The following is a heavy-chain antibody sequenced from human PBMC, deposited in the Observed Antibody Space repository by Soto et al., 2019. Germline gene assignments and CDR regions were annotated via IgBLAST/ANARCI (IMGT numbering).Heavy chain of an antibody. CDR3: AKGTVGSTLQPYYLDF. CDR2: ISGSGGST. D-gene: IGHD6-13*01. V-gene: IGHV3-23*01. J-gene: IGHJ4*02. Sequence: EVQLLESGGGLVQPGGSLRLSCAVSGLTFSSYAMSWVRQGPGKGLEWVSTISGSGGSTYYADSVKGRFTTSRDNSRDTLGLQMNNLRAEDTAVYYCAKGTVGSTLQPYYLDFWGQGTLVTVSS. CDR1: GLTFSSYA.